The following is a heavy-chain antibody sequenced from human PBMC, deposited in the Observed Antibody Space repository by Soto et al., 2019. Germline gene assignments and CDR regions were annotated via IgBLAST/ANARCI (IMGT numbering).Heavy chain of an antibody. CDR3: ASSKYYDSSGYYTFDY. J-gene: IGHJ4*02. Sequence: ASVKVSCKASGGTLSSHAISWVRQAPGQGLEWMGGIIPTFGTANYAQKFQGRVTITADESTSTAYMELSSLRSEDTAVDYCASSKYYDSSGYYTFDYRGKGTRVTVS. CDR2: IIPTFGTA. V-gene: IGHV1-69*13. CDR1: GGTLSSHA. D-gene: IGHD3-22*01.